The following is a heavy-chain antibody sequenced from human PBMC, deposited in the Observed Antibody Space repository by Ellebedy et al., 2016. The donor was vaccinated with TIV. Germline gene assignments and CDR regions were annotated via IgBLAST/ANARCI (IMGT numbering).Heavy chain of an antibody. Sequence: GGSLRLXXAASGFTFDDYAMHWVRQAPGKGLEWVSGISWNSGSIGYADSVKGRFTISRDNAKNSLYLQMNSLRAEDTALYYCAKDLAAASYYYGMDVWGQGTTVTVSS. CDR1: GFTFDDYA. D-gene: IGHD2-15*01. CDR2: ISWNSGSI. V-gene: IGHV3-9*01. J-gene: IGHJ6*02. CDR3: AKDLAAASYYYGMDV.